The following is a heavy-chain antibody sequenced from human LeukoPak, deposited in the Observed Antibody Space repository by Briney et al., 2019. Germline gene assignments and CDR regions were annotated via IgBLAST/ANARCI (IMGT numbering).Heavy chain of an antibody. Sequence: ASVKVSCKASGYTFTSYDINWVRQATGQGLEWMGWMNPNSGNTGYAQKFQGRVTMTRNTSISTAYMELSSLRSEDTAVYYCASRVGYSSGWENWFDPWGQGTLVTVSS. CDR3: ASRVGYSSGWENWFDP. CDR2: MNPNSGNT. V-gene: IGHV1-8*01. CDR1: GYTFTSYD. J-gene: IGHJ5*02. D-gene: IGHD6-19*01.